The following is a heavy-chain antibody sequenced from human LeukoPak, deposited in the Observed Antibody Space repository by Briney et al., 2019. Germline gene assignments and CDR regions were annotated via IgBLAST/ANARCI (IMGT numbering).Heavy chain of an antibody. D-gene: IGHD2-15*01. J-gene: IGHJ4*02. V-gene: IGHV3-74*01. Sequence: GGSLRLSCAASGFTFSSYWMHWVRQAPGKGLVWVSRINSDGSSTSYADSVKGRFTISRDNAKNTLYLQMNSLRAEDTAVYYCTRPFYCSGGACYSGLGYWGQGTLVTVSS. CDR2: INSDGSST. CDR1: GFTFSSYW. CDR3: TRPFYCSGGACYSGLGY.